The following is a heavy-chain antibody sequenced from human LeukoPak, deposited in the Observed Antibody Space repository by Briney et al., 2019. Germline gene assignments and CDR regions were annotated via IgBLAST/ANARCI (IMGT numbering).Heavy chain of an antibody. CDR2: MLNSGAR. CDR3: ARGGGGHRPFDY. D-gene: IGHD2-15*01. CDR1: GFTLGIYA. V-gene: IGHV3-23*01. Sequence: PGGSLRLSCTGSGFTLGIYAMTWVRQAPGKGLEWVATMLNSGARYDADSVMSRFTMSRDSYQDTLYLQMNNLGVEDTAIYYCARGGGGHRPFDYWGQGVLVTVSA. J-gene: IGHJ4*02.